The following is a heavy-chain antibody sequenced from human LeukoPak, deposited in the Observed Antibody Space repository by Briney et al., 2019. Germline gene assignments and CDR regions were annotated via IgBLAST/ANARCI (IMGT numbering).Heavy chain of an antibody. CDR3: ARGDAITSFDY. J-gene: IGHJ4*02. D-gene: IGHD2-21*02. CDR2: IYYSGST. CDR1: GGSISSSGYY. Sequence: PSETLSLTCTVSGGSISSSGYYWGWIRQPPGKGLEWIGYIYYSGSTNYNPSLKSRVTISVDTSKNQFSLKLTSVTAADTAVYYCARGDAITSFDYWGQGTLVTVSS. V-gene: IGHV4-61*05.